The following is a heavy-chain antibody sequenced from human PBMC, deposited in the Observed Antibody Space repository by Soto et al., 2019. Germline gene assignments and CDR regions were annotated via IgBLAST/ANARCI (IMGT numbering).Heavy chain of an antibody. Sequence: QVQLVQSGSEVKKPGASVNVSCKAFGYTFTSYGFSWVRQVPGPGLEWLGGISAFNGDTQYAQTMKGRLTVTTDTSTTTVHMQLTSLTPADTAVYYCTREAGWQRMVPYDWGQGTLVSVS. CDR3: TREAGWQRMVPYD. V-gene: IGHV1-18*04. J-gene: IGHJ4*02. CDR2: ISAFNGDT. D-gene: IGHD6-25*01. CDR1: GYTFTSYG.